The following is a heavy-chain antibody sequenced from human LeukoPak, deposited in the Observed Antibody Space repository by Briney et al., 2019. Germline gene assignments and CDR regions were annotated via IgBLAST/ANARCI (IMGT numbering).Heavy chain of an antibody. CDR1: GGSISGAYS. V-gene: IGHV4-30-4*07. CDR2: IFYSGST. Sequence: PSETLSLTCAVSGGSISGAYSWTWVRQPPGKGLEWIGEIFYSGSTYYTPSLRSRVTFSLDRSKNQFSLTLTSVTAADTAVYYCAREVAVTTTWFDPGGQGTVVTVSS. J-gene: IGHJ5*02. CDR3: AREVAVTTTWFDP. D-gene: IGHD2-15*01.